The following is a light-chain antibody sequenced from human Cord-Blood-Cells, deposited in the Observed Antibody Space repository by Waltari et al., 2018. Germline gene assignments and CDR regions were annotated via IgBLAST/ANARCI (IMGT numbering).Light chain of an antibody. CDR3: SSYTSSSTWV. J-gene: IGLJ3*02. V-gene: IGLV2-14*01. CDR2: DVS. Sequence: QSALTHPASVSGSPGQSITISCTGTSSDVGGSNYVSRYPQHPGKAPKLMIYDVSNRPSGVSNRFSGSKSGNTASLTISGLQAEDEADYYCSSYTSSSTWVFGGGTKLTVL. CDR1: SSDVGGSNY.